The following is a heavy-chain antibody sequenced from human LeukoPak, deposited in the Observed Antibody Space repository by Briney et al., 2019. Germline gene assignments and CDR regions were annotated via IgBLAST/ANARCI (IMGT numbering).Heavy chain of an antibody. CDR2: IWNDGSNK. V-gene: IGHV3-33*01. D-gene: IGHD6-13*01. CDR3: ARDLDSSSPPFDY. CDR1: GFTFSSYG. J-gene: IGHJ4*02. Sequence: PGGSLRLSCAASGFTFSSYGMHWVRQAPGKGLEWVAVIWNDGSNKYYGDSVRGRFTISRDNSRNTLYVQMNSLRVEDTAVYYCARDLDSSSPPFDYWGQGTLVTVSS.